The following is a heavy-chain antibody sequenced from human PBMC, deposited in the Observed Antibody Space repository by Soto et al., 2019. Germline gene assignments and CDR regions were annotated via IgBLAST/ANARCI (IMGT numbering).Heavy chain of an antibody. CDR2: VYYRGRS. CDR3: VSQRASVLTQAYFDY. Sequence: SETLSLTCTVSGGSVSNSNYYWGWIRQSPGKGLEWIGSVYYRGRSYSKSSVKSRVTISVDTSKNQFSLNLNSVTASDTAVYYCVSQRASVLTQAYFDYWGPGALVTVSS. D-gene: IGHD2-8*01. CDR1: GGSVSNSNYY. V-gene: IGHV4-39*01. J-gene: IGHJ4*02.